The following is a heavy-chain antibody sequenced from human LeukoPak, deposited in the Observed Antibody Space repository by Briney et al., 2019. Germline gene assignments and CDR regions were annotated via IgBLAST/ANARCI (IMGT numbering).Heavy chain of an antibody. Sequence: SETLSLTCAVYGGSFSGYYWSWIRQPPGKGLEWIGEINHSGSTNYNPSLKSRVTISVDTSKNQFSLKLSSVTAADTAVYYCARSNSGSYSSDYWGQGTLVTVSS. D-gene: IGHD3-10*01. CDR3: ARSNSGSYSSDY. CDR1: GGSFSGYY. J-gene: IGHJ4*02. CDR2: INHSGST. V-gene: IGHV4-34*01.